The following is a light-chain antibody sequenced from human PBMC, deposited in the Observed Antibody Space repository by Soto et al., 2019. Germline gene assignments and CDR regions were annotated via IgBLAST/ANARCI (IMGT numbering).Light chain of an antibody. CDR1: QSVSSY. V-gene: IGKV3-11*01. CDR3: LQRSGWPWT. CDR2: DSS. Sequence: ESVLTQSPATLSLSPGERATLSCRASQSVSSYLAWYQQKPGQAPRLLIYDSSNRDTDIPARFSGSGSGTDFTLTISSLEPEDFAVYYCLQRSGWPWTFGQGTKVEIK. J-gene: IGKJ1*01.